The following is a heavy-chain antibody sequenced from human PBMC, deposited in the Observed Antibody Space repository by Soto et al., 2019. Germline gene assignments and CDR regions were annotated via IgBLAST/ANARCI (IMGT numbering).Heavy chain of an antibody. J-gene: IGHJ6*02. CDR1: GDSVSSNSAA. D-gene: IGHD6-19*01. CDR3: ARGVAGSGWLYYYYGMDV. Sequence: SQTLSLPCAISGDSVSSNSAAWNWIRQSPSRGLEWLGRTYYRSKWYNDYAVSVKSRITINPDTSKNQFSLQLNSVTPEDTAVYYCARGVAGSGWLYYYYGMDVWGQGTTVTVSS. CDR2: TYYRSKWYN. V-gene: IGHV6-1*01.